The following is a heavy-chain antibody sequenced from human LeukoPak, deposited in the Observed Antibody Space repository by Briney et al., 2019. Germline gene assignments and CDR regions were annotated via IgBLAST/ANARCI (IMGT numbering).Heavy chain of an antibody. V-gene: IGHV4-38-2*02. CDR3: ARAGYSSSWYGYYFDY. CDR2: IYHSGST. CDR1: GYSISSGYY. D-gene: IGHD6-13*01. J-gene: IGHJ4*02. Sequence: SETLSLTCTVSGYSISSGYYWGWIRQPPGKGLEWIGSIYHSGSTYYNPSLKSRVTISVDTSKNQFPLKLSSVTAADTAVYYCARAGYSSSWYGYYFDYWGQGTLVTVSS.